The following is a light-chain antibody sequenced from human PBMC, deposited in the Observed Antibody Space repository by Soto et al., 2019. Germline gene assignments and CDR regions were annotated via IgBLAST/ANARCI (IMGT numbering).Light chain of an antibody. V-gene: IGLV1-47*01. Sequence: QSVLTQPPSASGTPGQRVTISCSGSSSNIGSNYVYWYQQLPGTALKLLIYRNNQRPSGVPDRFSGSKSGTSASLAISGLRSEDEADYYCAAWDDSLSGLYVFGTGTKVTVL. J-gene: IGLJ1*01. CDR3: AAWDDSLSGLYV. CDR1: SSNIGSNY. CDR2: RNN.